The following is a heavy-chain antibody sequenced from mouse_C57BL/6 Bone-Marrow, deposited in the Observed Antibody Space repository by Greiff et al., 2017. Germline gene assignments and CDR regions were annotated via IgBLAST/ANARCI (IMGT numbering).Heavy chain of an antibody. J-gene: IGHJ4*01. CDR2: IYPGDGDT. CDR1: GYAFSSSW. D-gene: IGHD3-2*02. CDR3: ARWTAQATPCYAMDY. Sequence: VQLQQSGPELVKPGASVKISCKASGYAFSSSWMNWVKQRPGKGLEWIGRIYPGDGDTNYNGKFKGKATLTADKSSSTAYMQLSSLTSEDSAVYFGARWTAQATPCYAMDYWGQGTSVTVSS. V-gene: IGHV1-82*01.